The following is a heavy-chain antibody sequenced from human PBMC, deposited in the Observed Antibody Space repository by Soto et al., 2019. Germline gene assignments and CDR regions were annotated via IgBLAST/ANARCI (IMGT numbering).Heavy chain of an antibody. D-gene: IGHD6-19*01. Sequence: QVQLVESGGGVVQPGRSLRLSCAASGFTFSSYAMHWVRQAPGKGLEWVAVISYDGSNKYYADSVKGRFTISRDNSKNTLYLQMNSLRAEDTAVYYCARDEMAVAGTSTTVVTLLLDYWGQGTLVTVSS. CDR2: ISYDGSNK. CDR1: GFTFSSYA. V-gene: IGHV3-30-3*01. CDR3: ARDEMAVAGTSTTVVTLLLDY. J-gene: IGHJ4*02.